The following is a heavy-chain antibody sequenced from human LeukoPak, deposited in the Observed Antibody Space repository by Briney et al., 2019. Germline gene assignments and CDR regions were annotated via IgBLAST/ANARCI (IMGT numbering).Heavy chain of an antibody. CDR3: ARVVDYGDNFDY. CDR2: INPSGDST. J-gene: IGHJ4*02. D-gene: IGHD4-17*01. V-gene: IGHV1-46*01. CDR1: GGTFSSYA. Sequence: AASVKVSCKASGGTFSSYAISWVRQAPGQGLEWMGIINPSGDSTSYAQKFQGRVTMTRDTSTSTVYMELSSLRSEDTAVYYCARVVDYGDNFDYWGQGTLVTVSS.